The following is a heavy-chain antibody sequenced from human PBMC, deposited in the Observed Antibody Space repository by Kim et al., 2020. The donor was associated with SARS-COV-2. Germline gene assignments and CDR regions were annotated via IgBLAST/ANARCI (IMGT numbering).Heavy chain of an antibody. CDR3: ARLNYGGNSFFGMDV. J-gene: IGHJ6*02. D-gene: IGHD4-17*01. CDR2: ISAYNGNT. Sequence: ASVKVSCKASGYTFTSYGISWVRQAPGQGLEWMGWISAYNGNTNYAQKLQGRVTMTTDTSTSTAYMELRSLRSDDTAVYYCARLNYGGNSFFGMDVWGQGTTVTVSS. V-gene: IGHV1-18*01. CDR1: GYTFTSYG.